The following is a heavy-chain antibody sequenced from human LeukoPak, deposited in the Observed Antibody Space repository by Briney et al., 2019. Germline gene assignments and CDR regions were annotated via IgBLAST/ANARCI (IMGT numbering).Heavy chain of an antibody. J-gene: IGHJ4*02. CDR1: GFTFDDYA. D-gene: IGHD5/OR15-5a*01. CDR3: AKDGNVDIVSTMYYFDS. V-gene: IGHV3-9*01. CDR2: IGWNSGTV. Sequence: GGSLRLSCAASGFTFDDYAMHWVRQPPGKGLEWVSGIGWNSGTVTYADSVKGRFTISRDNAKNSLYLQMNSLRAEDTALYYCAKDGNVDIVSTMYYFDSWGQGTLVTVSS.